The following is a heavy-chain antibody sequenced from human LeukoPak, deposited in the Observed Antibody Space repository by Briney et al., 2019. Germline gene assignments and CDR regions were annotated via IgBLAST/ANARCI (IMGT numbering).Heavy chain of an antibody. D-gene: IGHD6-19*01. CDR1: GGSISSYY. Sequence: PSETLSLTCTVSGGSISSYYWSWIRQPPGKGLEWIGYIYYSGSTNYNPSLKSRVTISVDTSKNQFSLKLSSVTAADTAVYYCARQGTGYSSGDYYYGMDVWGQGTTVTVSS. CDR3: ARQGTGYSSGDYYYGMDV. CDR2: IYYSGST. V-gene: IGHV4-59*08. J-gene: IGHJ6*02.